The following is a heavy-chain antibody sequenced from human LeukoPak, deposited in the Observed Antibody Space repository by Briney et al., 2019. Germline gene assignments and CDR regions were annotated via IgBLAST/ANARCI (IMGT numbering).Heavy chain of an antibody. Sequence: GGSLRLSCAASGFTFSRYNMNWVRQAPGKGLEWVSYIGSSTSPIYYAESVKGRFTISRDNAKNSLYLQMNSLRDEDTAVYYCVRDYYASGSYPFDYWGQGTLVTVSS. CDR2: IGSSTSPI. CDR1: GFTFSRYN. V-gene: IGHV3-48*02. D-gene: IGHD3-10*01. CDR3: VRDYYASGSYPFDY. J-gene: IGHJ4*02.